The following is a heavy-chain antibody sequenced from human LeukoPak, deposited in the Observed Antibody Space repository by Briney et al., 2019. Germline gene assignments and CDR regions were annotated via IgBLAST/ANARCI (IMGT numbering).Heavy chain of an antibody. CDR3: ARLDGSGSYYHFQH. J-gene: IGHJ1*01. D-gene: IGHD3-10*01. V-gene: IGHV4-59*08. Sequence: SETLSLTCTVSGGSISSYYWSWIRQPPGKGLEWIGYIYYSGSTNCNPSLKSRVTISVDTSKNQFSLKLSSVTAADTAVYYCARLDGSGSYYHFQHWGQGTLVTVSS. CDR2: IYYSGST. CDR1: GGSISSYY.